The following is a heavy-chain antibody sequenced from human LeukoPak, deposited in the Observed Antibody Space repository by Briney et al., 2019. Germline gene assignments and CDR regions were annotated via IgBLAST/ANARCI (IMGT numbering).Heavy chain of an antibody. V-gene: IGHV3-74*01. Sequence: PGGSLRLSCAASGFTFSSYWMHWVRQAPGKGLVWVSRINTDGSSTSYADSVKGRFTISRDNAKNTLYLQMNSLRAEDTAVYYCARAGLDWSGYYNPFDYWGQGTLVTVSS. D-gene: IGHD3-3*01. CDR2: INTDGSST. CDR3: ARAGLDWSGYYNPFDY. J-gene: IGHJ4*02. CDR1: GFTFSSYW.